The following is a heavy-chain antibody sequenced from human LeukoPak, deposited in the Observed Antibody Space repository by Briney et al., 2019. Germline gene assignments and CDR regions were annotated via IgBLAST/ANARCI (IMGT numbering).Heavy chain of an antibody. V-gene: IGHV3-7*04. CDR2: IKEDGTDK. J-gene: IGHJ4*02. CDR1: GFTFSTYW. Sequence: GGSLRLSCSASGFTFSTYWMSWVRQAPGKGLEWVANIKEDGTDKYYVDCVKGRFTISRDNAKNSLFLQMDSLRAEDTAVYYCARYRGGDFWGQGTLVTVSS. D-gene: IGHD3-10*01. CDR3: ARYRGGDF.